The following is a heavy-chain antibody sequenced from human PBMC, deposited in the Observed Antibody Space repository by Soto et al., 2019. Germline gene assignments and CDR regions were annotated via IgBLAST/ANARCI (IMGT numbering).Heavy chain of an antibody. J-gene: IGHJ4*02. CDR1: GGTFSSYT. D-gene: IGHD2-15*01. Sequence: GASVKVSCKASGGTFSSYTISWVRQAPGQGLEWMGRIIPILGIANYAQKFQGRVTITADKSTSTAYMELSSLRSEDTAVYYCARGRGLGYCSRGSCFVYWGQGTLVTVSS. CDR2: IIPILGIA. CDR3: ARGRGLGYCSRGSCFVY. V-gene: IGHV1-69*02.